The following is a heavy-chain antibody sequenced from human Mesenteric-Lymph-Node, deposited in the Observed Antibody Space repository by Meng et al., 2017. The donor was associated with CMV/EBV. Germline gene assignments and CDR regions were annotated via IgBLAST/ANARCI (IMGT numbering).Heavy chain of an antibody. V-gene: IGHV1-8*01. CDR3: ARDLRVWGSYRLPDS. J-gene: IGHJ5*01. Sequence: ASVKVSCKTSGYTFTNYDIIWVRQATGQGLEWMGWMHPNNGNTGYAQKFQGRVTMTRSTSITTAYMELSSLRSEDTAVYYCARDLRVWGSYRLPDSWGQGTLVTVSS. D-gene: IGHD3-16*02. CDR2: MHPNNGNT. CDR1: GYTFTNYD.